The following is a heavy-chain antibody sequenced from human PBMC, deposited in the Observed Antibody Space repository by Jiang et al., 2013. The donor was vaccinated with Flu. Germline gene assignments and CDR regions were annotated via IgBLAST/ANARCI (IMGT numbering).Heavy chain of an antibody. CDR3: ARPWSPYYYDNGDWYFDL. CDR1: GGTFSSYA. Sequence: SSVKVSCKASGGTFSSYAISWVRQAPGQGLEWMGRIIPILGIANYAQRFQGRVTITADKSTSTAYMELSSLRSEDTAVYYCARPWSPYYYDNGDWYFDLWGRGTLVTVSS. J-gene: IGHJ2*01. V-gene: IGHV1-69*04. D-gene: IGHD3-22*01. CDR2: IIPILGIA.